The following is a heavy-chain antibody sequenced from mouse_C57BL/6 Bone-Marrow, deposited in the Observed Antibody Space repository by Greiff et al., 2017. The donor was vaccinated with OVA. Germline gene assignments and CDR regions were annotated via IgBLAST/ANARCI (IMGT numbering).Heavy chain of an antibody. J-gene: IGHJ3*01. D-gene: IGHD1-1*01. CDR2: ISSGGSYT. V-gene: IGHV5-6*01. CDR1: GFTFSSYG. CDR3: ARHLRNYGSSWFAY. Sequence: EVKLQESGGDLVKPGGSLKLSCAASGFTFSSYGMSWVRQTPDKRLEWVATISSGGSYTYYPDSVKGRFTISRDNAKNTLYLQMSSLKSEDTAMYYCARHLRNYGSSWFAYWGQGTLVTVSA.